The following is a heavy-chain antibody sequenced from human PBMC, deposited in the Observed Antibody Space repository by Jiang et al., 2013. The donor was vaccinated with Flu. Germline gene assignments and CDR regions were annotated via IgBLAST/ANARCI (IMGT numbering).Heavy chain of an antibody. Sequence: SKAYGGTTEYAASVKGRFTISRDDSKSIAYLQMNSLKTEDTAVYYCTRGPYYDILTGFLPPDYWGQGTLVTVSS. CDR2: SKAYGGTT. CDR3: TRGPYYDILTGFLPPDY. D-gene: IGHD3-9*01. J-gene: IGHJ4*02. V-gene: IGHV3-49*02.